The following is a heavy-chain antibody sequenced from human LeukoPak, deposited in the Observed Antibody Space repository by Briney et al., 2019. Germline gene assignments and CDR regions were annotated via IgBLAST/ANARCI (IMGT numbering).Heavy chain of an antibody. CDR3: ARDRPGGYSYALSAFDI. CDR2: NHHSGST. Sequence: SENPSPPRPFHGASLNWLFRGWVRQPPRKGPGVIGGNHHSGSTNYNPSLKGRVTISVDTSMNQFSLKLSSVTAADTAVYYCARDRPGGYSYALSAFDIWGQGTLVTVSS. CDR1: GASLNWLF. J-gene: IGHJ3*02. D-gene: IGHD5-18*01. V-gene: IGHV4-34*01.